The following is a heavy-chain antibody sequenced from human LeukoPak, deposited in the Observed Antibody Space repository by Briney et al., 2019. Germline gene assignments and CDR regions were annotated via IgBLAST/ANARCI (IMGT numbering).Heavy chain of an antibody. V-gene: IGHV3-48*04. CDR1: GFTFSSYS. J-gene: IGHJ3*02. D-gene: IGHD4-23*01. CDR2: ISSSGSTI. CDR3: ARFGGNSNAFDI. Sequence: GGSLRLSCAASGFTFSSYSMNWVRQAPGKGLEWVSYISSSGSTIYYADSVKGRFTISRDNAKNSLYLQMNSLRAEDTAVYYCARFGGNSNAFDIWGQGTMVTVSS.